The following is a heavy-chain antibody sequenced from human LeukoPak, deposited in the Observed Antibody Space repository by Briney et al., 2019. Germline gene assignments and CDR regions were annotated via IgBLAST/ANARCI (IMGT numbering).Heavy chain of an antibody. CDR2: LAPRSGAT. CDR3: ARDGGGWFGGSAFDI. D-gene: IGHD3-10*01. V-gene: IGHV1-2*02. CDR1: GYTFTDNY. J-gene: IGHJ3*02. Sequence: GASLTVSCKASGYTFTDNYIHWVRQAPGQGLEWMGWLAPRSGATTYAQKFQGRVTMTRDTSIRTAYMQFYSLRSDDTAVYYCARDGGGWFGGSAFDIWGQGTMVTVSS.